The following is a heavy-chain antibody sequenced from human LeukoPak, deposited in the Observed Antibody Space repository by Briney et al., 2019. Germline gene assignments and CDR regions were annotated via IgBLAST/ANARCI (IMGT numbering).Heavy chain of an antibody. CDR2: INAGNGNT. Sequence: ASVKVSCKAPGYTFTSYAMHWVRQAPGQRLEWMGWINAGNGNTKYSQKFQGRVTITRDTSASTAYMELSSLRSEDTAVYYCAREQQLNWFDPWGQGTLVTVPS. J-gene: IGHJ5*02. D-gene: IGHD6-13*01. CDR3: AREQQLNWFDP. V-gene: IGHV1-3*01. CDR1: GYTFTSYA.